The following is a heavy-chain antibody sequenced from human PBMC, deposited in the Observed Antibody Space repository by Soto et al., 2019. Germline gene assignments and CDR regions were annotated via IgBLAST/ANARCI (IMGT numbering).Heavy chain of an antibody. CDR2: IIPILGIA. D-gene: IGHD6-19*01. CDR1: GGTFSSYT. V-gene: IGHV1-69*10. CDR3: ARDVHSSNYFDY. Sequence: VKVSCKASGGTFSSYTISWVRQAPGQGLEWMGRIIPILGIANYAQKFQGRVTITADKSTSTAYMELSSLRSEDTAVYYCARDVHSSNYFDYWGQGTLVTVSS. J-gene: IGHJ4*02.